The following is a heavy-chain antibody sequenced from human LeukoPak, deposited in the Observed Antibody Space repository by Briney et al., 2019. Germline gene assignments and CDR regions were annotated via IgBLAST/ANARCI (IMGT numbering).Heavy chain of an antibody. CDR3: ARGKRQYYYGSGSYNWFDP. Sequence: SVKVSCKASGGTFSSYAISWVRQAPGQGLEWMGRIIPILGIANYAQKFQGRVTITADKSTSTAYMELSSLRSEDTAVYYCARGKRQYYYGSGSYNWFDPWGQGTLVTVSS. D-gene: IGHD3-10*01. CDR1: GGTFSSYA. V-gene: IGHV1-69*04. J-gene: IGHJ5*02. CDR2: IIPILGIA.